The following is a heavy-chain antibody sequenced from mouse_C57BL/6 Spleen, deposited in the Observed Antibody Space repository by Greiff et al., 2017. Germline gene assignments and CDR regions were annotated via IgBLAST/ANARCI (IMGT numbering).Heavy chain of an antibody. J-gene: IGHJ4*01. Sequence: EVNVVESGEGLVKPGGSLKLSCAASGFTFSSYAMSWVRQTPEKRLEWVAYISSGGDYIYYADTVKGRFTISRDNARNTLYLQMSSLKSEDTAMYYCTRDRRTYDYGGYAMDYWGQGTSVTVSS. CDR3: TRDRRTYDYGGYAMDY. D-gene: IGHD2-4*01. CDR2: ISSGGDYI. CDR1: GFTFSSYA. V-gene: IGHV5-9-1*02.